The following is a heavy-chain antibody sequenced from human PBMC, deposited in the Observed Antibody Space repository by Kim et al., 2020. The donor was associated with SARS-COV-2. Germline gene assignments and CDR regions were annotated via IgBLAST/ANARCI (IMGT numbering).Heavy chain of an antibody. D-gene: IGHD2-15*01. J-gene: IGHJ4*02. CDR3: AKAWRWYPNLDS. Sequence: FYADAVKGRFTISRDNSKNTLYLQMNSLRAEDTAVYYCAKAWRWYPNLDSWGQGTLVTVSS. V-gene: IGHV3-23*01.